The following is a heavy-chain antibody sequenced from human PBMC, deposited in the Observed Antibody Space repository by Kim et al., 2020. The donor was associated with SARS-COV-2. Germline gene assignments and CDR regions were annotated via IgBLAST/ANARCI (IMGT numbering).Heavy chain of an antibody. CDR2: IYHSVST. J-gene: IGHJ5*02. CDR3: ARDRGPYYGPRIWFDP. Sequence: SETLSLTCAVSGGSISSSNWLSWVRQPPGKGLEWIGEIYHSVSTNYNPSLKSRVTISVDKSKNQFSLKLSSVTAADTAVYYCARDRGPYYGPRIWFDPWGQGTLDTVSS. V-gene: IGHV4-4*02. D-gene: IGHD1-26*01. CDR1: GGSISSSNW.